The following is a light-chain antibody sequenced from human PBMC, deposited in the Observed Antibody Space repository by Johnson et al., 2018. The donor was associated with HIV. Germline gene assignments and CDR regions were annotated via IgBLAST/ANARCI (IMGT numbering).Light chain of an antibody. CDR3: GTWDSSLSASCV. CDR1: SSNIGNNY. J-gene: IGLJ1*01. V-gene: IGLV1-51*02. Sequence: SVLTQPPSVSAAPGQKVTISCSGSSSNIGNNYVSWYQQLPGTAPKLLIYENTKRPSGIPDRFSGSKSGTSATLGITGLQTGDEADYYCGTWDSSLSASCVFGTGTKVTVL. CDR2: ENT.